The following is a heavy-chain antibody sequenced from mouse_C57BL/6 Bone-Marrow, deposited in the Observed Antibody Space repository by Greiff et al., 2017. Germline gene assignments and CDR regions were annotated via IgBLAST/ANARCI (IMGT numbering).Heavy chain of an antibody. CDR3: ARCPYYGNPWFAY. J-gene: IGHJ3*01. Sequence: VQLKESGPVLVKPGASVKMSCKASGYTFTDYYMNWLKQSHGRSLEWIGVINPYNGGTSYNQKFKGKATLTVDKSSSTAYMELNSLTSEDSAVYYCARCPYYGNPWFAYWGQGTLVTVSA. CDR2: INPYNGGT. V-gene: IGHV1-19*01. D-gene: IGHD2-10*01. CDR1: GYTFTDYY.